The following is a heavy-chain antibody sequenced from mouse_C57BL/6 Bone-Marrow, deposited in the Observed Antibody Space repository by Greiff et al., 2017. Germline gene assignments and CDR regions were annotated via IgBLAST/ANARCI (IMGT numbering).Heavy chain of an antibody. CDR1: GYTFTSYG. J-gene: IGHJ4*01. CDR2: IYPRSGNT. V-gene: IGHV1-81*01. Sequence: VKVVESGAELARPGASVKLSCKASGYTFTSYGISWVKQRTGQGLEWIGEIYPRSGNTYYNEKFKGKATLTADKSSSTAYMELRSLTSEDSAVYFCARSPYYYGSWVYYAMDYWGQGTSVTVSS. D-gene: IGHD1-1*01. CDR3: ARSPYYYGSWVYYAMDY.